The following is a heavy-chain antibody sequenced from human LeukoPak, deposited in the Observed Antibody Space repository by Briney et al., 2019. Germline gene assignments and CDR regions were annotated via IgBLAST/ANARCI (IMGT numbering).Heavy chain of an antibody. D-gene: IGHD2-2*01. CDR2: IYSGGST. V-gene: IGHV3-53*01. CDR1: GFTVSSNY. Sequence: GGSLRLSCAASGFTVSSNYMSWVRQAPGKGLEWVSVIYSGGSTYYADSVKGRFTISRDNSKNTLYLQMNNLRAEDTAVYYCAKSSCTTTCDFDYWGQGALVTVSS. CDR3: AKSSCTTTCDFDY. J-gene: IGHJ4*02.